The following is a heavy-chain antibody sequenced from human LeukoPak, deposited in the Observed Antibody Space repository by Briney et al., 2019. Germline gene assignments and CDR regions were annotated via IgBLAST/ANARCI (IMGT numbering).Heavy chain of an antibody. Sequence: GGSLRLSCTASGFTFGDYAMSWVRQAPGKGLEWVGFIRSKAYGGTTEYAASVKGRFTISRDDSKSIAYLQMNSLKTEDTAVYYCTSSGYYEYYFDYWGQGTLVTVSS. CDR2: IRSKAYGGTT. J-gene: IGHJ4*02. D-gene: IGHD3-22*01. CDR3: TSSGYYEYYFDY. V-gene: IGHV3-49*04. CDR1: GFTFGDYA.